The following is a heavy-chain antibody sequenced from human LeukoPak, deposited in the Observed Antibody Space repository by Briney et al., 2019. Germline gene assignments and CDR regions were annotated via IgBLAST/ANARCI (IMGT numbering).Heavy chain of an antibody. CDR3: AKGYYGSGSYPTLDN. CDR1: GFTFSSFA. Sequence: GGSLRLSCAASGFTFSSFAMSWVRQAPGKGLEWASAMSGSDGRTYYADSVKGRFTISRDNSKNTLYLQMNSLRAEDTAVYYCAKGYYGSGSYPTLDNWGQGTLVTVSS. D-gene: IGHD3-10*01. V-gene: IGHV3-23*01. J-gene: IGHJ4*02. CDR2: MSGSDGRT.